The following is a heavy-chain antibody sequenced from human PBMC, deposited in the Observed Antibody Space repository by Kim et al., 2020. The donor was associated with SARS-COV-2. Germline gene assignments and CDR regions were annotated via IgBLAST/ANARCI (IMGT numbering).Heavy chain of an antibody. Sequence: SETLSLTCTVSGGSVISGNYYWTWIRQPPGKALEWIGYIYYSGSTTYNPSLKSRVTMSVDTSKNHFPLNLSSVTTADTAVYYCARRRDEGWDRYFDYWGQGILVTVSS. J-gene: IGHJ4*02. D-gene: IGHD6-19*01. CDR1: GGSVISGNYY. V-gene: IGHV4-61*03. CDR2: IYYSGST. CDR3: ARRRDEGWDRYFDY.